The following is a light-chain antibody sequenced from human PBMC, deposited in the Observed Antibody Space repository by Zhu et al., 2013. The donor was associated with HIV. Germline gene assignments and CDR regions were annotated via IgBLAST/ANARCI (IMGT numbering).Light chain of an antibody. CDR1: QIVSSSS. J-gene: IGKJ1*01. V-gene: IGKV3-20*01. Sequence: EIVLTQSPGTLSLSPGERATLSCRASQIVSSSSLAWYQQNPGQTPRLLIYGTSNRATGIPDRFSGSGSGTDFTLTISRLEPEDVAVYYCQLYGSSPGTFGQGTKVEIK. CDR3: QLYGSSPGT. CDR2: GTS.